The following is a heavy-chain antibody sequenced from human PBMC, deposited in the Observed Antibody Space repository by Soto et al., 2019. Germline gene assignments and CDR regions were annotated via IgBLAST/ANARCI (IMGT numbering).Heavy chain of an antibody. D-gene: IGHD6-6*01. V-gene: IGHV3-23*01. CDR1: GFTFSSYA. Sequence: VQLLESGGVLVQPGGSLRLSCAASGFTFSSYAMTWVRQAPAQGLEWVSGISGSGGSTHYADSVKGRFTISRDSSKNTLYLQMDSLRAEDTAVYYCAKKTDSSSPWGALDIWGQGTMVSVSS. J-gene: IGHJ3*02. CDR2: ISGSGGST. CDR3: AKKTDSSSPWGALDI.